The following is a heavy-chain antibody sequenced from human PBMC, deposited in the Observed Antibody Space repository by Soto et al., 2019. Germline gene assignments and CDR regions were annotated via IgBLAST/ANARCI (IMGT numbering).Heavy chain of an antibody. CDR1: GFTLSSYS. V-gene: IGHV3-48*01. CDR2: ISSSSTTI. J-gene: IGHJ4*02. CDR3: ARFRDGQFSC. D-gene: IGHD2-15*01. Sequence: GSXRPSCAASGFTLSSYSMNWVRQAPGKGLEWISYISSSSTTIYYADSVRGRFTISRDNSKNSLYLQMTSLRAEDTAVYYCARFRDGQFSCWGQGTLVTVSS.